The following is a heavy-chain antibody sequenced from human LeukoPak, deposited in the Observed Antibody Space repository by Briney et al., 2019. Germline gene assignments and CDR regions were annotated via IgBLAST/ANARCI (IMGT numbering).Heavy chain of an antibody. V-gene: IGHV4-30-4*01. CDR2: IYYSGST. CDR1: GGSISSGDYY. CDR3: ARVLGPYYRRGWFDP. D-gene: IGHD1-14*01. J-gene: IGHJ5*02. Sequence: SETLSLTCTVSGGSISSGDYYWSWIRQPPGKGLEWIGYIYYSGSTYYNPSLKSRVTISVDTPKNQFSLKLSSVTAADTAVYYCARVLGPYYRRGWFDPWGQGTLVTVSS.